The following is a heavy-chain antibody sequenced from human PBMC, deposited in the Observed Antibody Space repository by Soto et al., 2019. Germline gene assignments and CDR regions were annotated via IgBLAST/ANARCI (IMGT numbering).Heavy chain of an antibody. V-gene: IGHV1-3*01. J-gene: IGHJ4*02. CDR1: GYTFSNYA. Sequence: QVQLVHSGAEVEKPGASVKVSCKASGYTFSNYAIHWVRQAPGQRLEWMGWINPGNGKTQYSQNFQGRVTITRDTFASTSYMELSSLRSEDTAVYYCARDRRVGDTPSSLFDYWGQGTLVTVSS. CDR2: INPGNGKT. CDR3: ARDRRVGDTPSSLFDY. D-gene: IGHD1-26*01.